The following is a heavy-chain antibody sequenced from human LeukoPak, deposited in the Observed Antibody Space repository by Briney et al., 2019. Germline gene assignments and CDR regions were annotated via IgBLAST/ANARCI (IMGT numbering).Heavy chain of an antibody. V-gene: IGHV1-2*04. CDR2: INPNTGVT. CDR1: GYTFSGHY. D-gene: IGHD6-6*01. J-gene: IGHJ4*02. Sequence: VASVKVSCKASGYTFSGHYLHWVRQAPGQGLEWMGRINPNTGVTQYTENFQGWVTMTRDTSISTAYMELSRLRSDDTAVYYCARAREYSSPFDYWGQGTLVTVSS. CDR3: ARAREYSSPFDY.